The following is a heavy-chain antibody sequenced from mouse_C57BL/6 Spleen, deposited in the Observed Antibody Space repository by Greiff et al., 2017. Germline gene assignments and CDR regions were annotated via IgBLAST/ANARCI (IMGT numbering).Heavy chain of an antibody. D-gene: IGHD1-1*01. CDR2: FYPGSGSI. J-gene: IGHJ2*01. CDR1: GYTFTEYT. CDR3: ARHEEGYYYGSSGFDY. V-gene: IGHV1-62-2*01. Sequence: VQLQQSGAELVKPGASVKLSCKASGYTFTEYTIHWVKQRSGQGLEWIGWFYPGSGSIKYNEKFKDKATLTADKSSSTVYMELSRLTSEDSAVYFCARHEEGYYYGSSGFDYWGQGTTLTVSS.